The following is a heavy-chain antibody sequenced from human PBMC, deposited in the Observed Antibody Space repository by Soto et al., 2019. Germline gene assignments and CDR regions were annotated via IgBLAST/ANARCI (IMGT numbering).Heavy chain of an antibody. V-gene: IGHV3-30-3*01. Sequence: GGSLRLSCAASGFTFSSYVMHRVRQAPGKGLEWVAVISYDGSNKYYAGSVKGRFTISRDNSKNTLYLQMNSLRADDTAVYYCASTMDVWGQGTTVTVS. CDR2: ISYDGSNK. CDR3: ASTMDV. CDR1: GFTFSSYV. J-gene: IGHJ6*02.